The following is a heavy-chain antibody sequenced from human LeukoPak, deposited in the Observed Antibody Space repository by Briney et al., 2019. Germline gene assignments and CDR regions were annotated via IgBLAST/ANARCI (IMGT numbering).Heavy chain of an antibody. CDR3: TKDSNWSCDY. Sequence: PGGSLRLSCAASGFTFSSYSTNWVRQAPGKGLEWVTFIRNDGSDKYYADSVKGRFTISRDNSKNTVFLQMNSLRAEDTAVYYCTKDSNWSCDYWGQGTLVSVSS. CDR1: GFTFSSYS. D-gene: IGHD1-1*01. CDR2: IRNDGSDK. J-gene: IGHJ4*02. V-gene: IGHV3-30*02.